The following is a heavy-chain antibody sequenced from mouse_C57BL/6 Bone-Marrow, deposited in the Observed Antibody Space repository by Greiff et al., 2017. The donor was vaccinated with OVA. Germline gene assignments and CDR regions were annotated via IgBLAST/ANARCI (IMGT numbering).Heavy chain of an antibody. CDR1: GFTFSSYG. Sequence: EVKLQESGGDLVKPGGSLKLSCAASGFTFSSYGMSWVRQTPDKRLEWVATISSGGSYTYYPDSVKGRFTISRDNAKNTLYLQMSSLKSEDTAMYYCARRGDDYPWFAYWGQGTLVTVSA. D-gene: IGHD2-4*01. J-gene: IGHJ3*01. CDR2: ISSGGSYT. CDR3: ARRGDDYPWFAY. V-gene: IGHV5-6*02.